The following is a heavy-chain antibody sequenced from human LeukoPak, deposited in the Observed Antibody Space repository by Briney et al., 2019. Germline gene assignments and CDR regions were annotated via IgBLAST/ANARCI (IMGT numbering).Heavy chain of an antibody. CDR3: ARGLSDVY. CDR1: GGSFSGYY. V-gene: IGHV4-34*01. J-gene: IGHJ4*02. CDR2: INHSGST. Sequence: SETLSLTCAVYGGSFSGYYWTWIRQPPGKGLEWIGEINHSGSTNYNPSIKSRVTISIDTSKNQFSLILSSVTAADTAVYYCARGLSDVYWGQGTLVTVSS.